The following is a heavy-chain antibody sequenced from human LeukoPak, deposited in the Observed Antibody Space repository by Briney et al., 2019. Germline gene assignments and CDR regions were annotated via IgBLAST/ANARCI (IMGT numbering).Heavy chain of an antibody. CDR1: GYNFTSYW. Sequence: GESLKISCKGSGYNFTSYWIGWVRPMPGKGLEWMGIIYPGDSNTKYSPAFQGQVTISADKSISTAYLQWSSLKASDTAMYYCARLVTSYFDYWGQGTLVTVSS. V-gene: IGHV5-51*01. D-gene: IGHD4-11*01. CDR3: ARLVTSYFDY. J-gene: IGHJ4*02. CDR2: IYPGDSNT.